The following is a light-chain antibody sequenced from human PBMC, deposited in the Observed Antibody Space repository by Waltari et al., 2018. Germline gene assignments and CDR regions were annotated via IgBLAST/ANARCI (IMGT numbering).Light chain of an antibody. CDR2: LGS. V-gene: IGKV2-28*01. CDR3: MQASHTPSVA. CDR1: RILLHSNGYNY. J-gene: IGKJ4*01. Sequence: DIVMTQSAVSVPVTPGEPASISCRSSRILLHSNGYNYLDWYLQKPGQSPRLLIYLGSTRASGVPDRFSGSGSGTDFTLRISRVEAEDVGVYYCMQASHTPSVAFGGGTKVEIK.